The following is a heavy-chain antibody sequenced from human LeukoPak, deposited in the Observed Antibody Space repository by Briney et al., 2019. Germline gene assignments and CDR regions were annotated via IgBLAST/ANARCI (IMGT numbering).Heavy chain of an antibody. J-gene: IGHJ4*02. V-gene: IGHV3-33*01. CDR1: GFTFSSYG. D-gene: IGHD3-10*01. CDR2: IWYDGSNK. CDR3: ALTPDYYGSGSFDY. Sequence: GGSLRLSCAASGFTFSSYGMHWVRQAPGKGLEWVAVIWYDGSNKYYADSVKGRFTISRDNSMNTLYLQMNSLRAEDTAVYYCALTPDYYGSGSFDYWGQGTLVTVSS.